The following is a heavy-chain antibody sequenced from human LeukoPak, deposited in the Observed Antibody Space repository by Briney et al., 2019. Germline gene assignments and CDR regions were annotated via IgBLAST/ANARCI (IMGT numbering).Heavy chain of an antibody. J-gene: IGHJ4*02. Sequence: SGGSLRLSCAASGFTFSSYAMSWVRQAPGKGLEWVSAISGSGGSTYYADSVKGRFTISRDNSKNTLYLQMNSLRAEDTAVYYCAKVRGYSYGYAYWGQGTLVTVSS. CDR1: GFTFSSYA. CDR2: ISGSGGST. V-gene: IGHV3-23*01. D-gene: IGHD5-18*01. CDR3: AKVRGYSYGYAY.